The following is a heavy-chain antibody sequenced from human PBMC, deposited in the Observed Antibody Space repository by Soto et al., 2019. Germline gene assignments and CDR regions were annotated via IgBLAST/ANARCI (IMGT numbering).Heavy chain of an antibody. V-gene: IGHV1-69*13. J-gene: IGHJ6*02. CDR3: ARGRGYSGYDHYYYFYMDV. Sequence: GASVKVSCKASGGTFNNYPITWVRQAPGEGRAWMGGSIPIFGTANYAQNFQGRVTISVDESTSTAYMELSRLRSEDTAVYYCARGRGYSGYDHYYYFYMDVWGQGTTVTVSS. D-gene: IGHD5-12*01. CDR2: SIPIFGTA. CDR1: GGTFNNYP.